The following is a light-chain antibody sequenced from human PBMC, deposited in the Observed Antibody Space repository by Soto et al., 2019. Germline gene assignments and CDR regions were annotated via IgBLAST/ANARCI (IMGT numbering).Light chain of an antibody. J-gene: IGLJ1*01. V-gene: IGLV2-14*01. CDR1: SSDVGGYNY. CDR3: SSYTSSSPLFV. CDR2: DVS. Sequence: QSVLTQPASVSGSPGQSITISCTGTSSDVGGYNYVSWYQQHPGKAPKLMIYDVSNRPSGVSNRFSGSKSGNTASLTISGLQDEDEADYYCSSYTSSSPLFVFGTGTKVTVL.